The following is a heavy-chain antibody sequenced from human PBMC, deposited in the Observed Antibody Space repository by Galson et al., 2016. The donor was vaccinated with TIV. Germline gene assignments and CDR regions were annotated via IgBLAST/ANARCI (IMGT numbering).Heavy chain of an antibody. CDR1: GYIFTSWY. D-gene: IGHD5-18*01. J-gene: IGHJ4*02. Sequence: SVKVSCKASGYIFTSWYIHWVRQAPGQGLEWVGIVNPSGGTTSYAQKFQGRVTMTRDTSTSTVYIELNSLKSDDTAVYYCARGPGYTYGYIFDYWGQGTLSPSPQ. CDR3: ARGPGYTYGYIFDY. V-gene: IGHV1-46*01. CDR2: VNPSGGTT.